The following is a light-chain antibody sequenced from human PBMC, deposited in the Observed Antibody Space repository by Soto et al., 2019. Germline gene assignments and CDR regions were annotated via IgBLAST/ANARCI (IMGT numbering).Light chain of an antibody. Sequence: DIQMTQSPSTLSASVGDTVTITCRASQSISGYLAWYQQKPGKAPKLLSLESGVPSRFIGSASGTGFALTLSSLQPDDSASYYCQQYHSYPWTFGQGTRVEIK. CDR1: QSISGY. V-gene: IGKV1-5*01. CDR3: QQYHSYPWT. J-gene: IGKJ1*01.